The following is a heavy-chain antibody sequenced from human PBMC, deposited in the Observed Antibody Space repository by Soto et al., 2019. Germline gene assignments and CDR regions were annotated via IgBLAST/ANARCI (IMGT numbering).Heavy chain of an antibody. D-gene: IGHD6-19*01. CDR3: ARSREGYSSGWYFFFDY. Sequence: QVQLVQSGAEVKKPGSSVKVSCKASGGTFSSYAISWVRQAPGQGLEWMGGIIPIFGTANYAQKFQGRVTITADESTSTAYMELSSLGSEDTAVYYCARSREGYSSGWYFFFDYWGQGTLVTVSS. CDR2: IIPIFGTA. J-gene: IGHJ4*02. CDR1: GGTFSSYA. V-gene: IGHV1-69*01.